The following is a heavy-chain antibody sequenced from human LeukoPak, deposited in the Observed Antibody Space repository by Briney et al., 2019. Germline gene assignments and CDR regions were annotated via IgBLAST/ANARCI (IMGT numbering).Heavy chain of an antibody. J-gene: IGHJ4*02. D-gene: IGHD3-22*01. V-gene: IGHV3-74*01. CDR3: ARRAYYDSSGFDY. CDR2: INSDGSST. CDR1: GFTFSSYW. Sequence: GGSLRLSCAASGFTFSSYWMHWVRHAPGKGLVWVSRINSDGSSTSYADSVKGRSTISRDNAKNTLYLQMNSLRAEDTAVYYCARRAYYDSSGFDYWGQGTLVTVSS.